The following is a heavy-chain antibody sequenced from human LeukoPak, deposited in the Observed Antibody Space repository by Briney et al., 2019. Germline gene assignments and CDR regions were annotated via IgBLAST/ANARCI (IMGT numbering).Heavy chain of an antibody. CDR2: INPSAEST. CDR3: ARDVVGDLTFDY. CDR1: GYTFTSYY. V-gene: IGHV1-46*01. Sequence: ASVKVSCKASGYTFTSYYIHWVRQAPGQGLEWMGIINPSAESTIYAQKFQGRVTMTRDTSTSTVYMELSSLGSEDTAMYYCARDVVGDLTFDYWGQGTLVTVSS. J-gene: IGHJ4*02. D-gene: IGHD3-16*01.